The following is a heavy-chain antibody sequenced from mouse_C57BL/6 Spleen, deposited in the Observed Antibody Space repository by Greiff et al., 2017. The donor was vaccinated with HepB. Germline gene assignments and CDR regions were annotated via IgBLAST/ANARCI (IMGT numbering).Heavy chain of an antibody. V-gene: IGHV5-16*01. Sequence: EVKLVESEGGLVQPGSSMKLSCTASGFTFSDYYMAWVRQVPEKGLEWVANINYDGSSTYYLDSLKSRFIISRDNAKNILYLQMSSLKSEDTATYYCARDFYDGSYYAMDYWGQGTSVTVSS. CDR2: INYDGSST. CDR3: ARDFYDGSYYAMDY. J-gene: IGHJ4*01. D-gene: IGHD2-3*01. CDR1: GFTFSDYY.